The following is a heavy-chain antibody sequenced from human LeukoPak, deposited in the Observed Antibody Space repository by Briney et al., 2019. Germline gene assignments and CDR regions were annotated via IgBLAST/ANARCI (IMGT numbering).Heavy chain of an antibody. D-gene: IGHD1-14*01. J-gene: IGHJ4*02. CDR2: INQGGSGE. V-gene: IGHV3-7*01. CDR3: TRDRSRAEDD. CDR1: GFTFSGHW. Sequence: QPGGSLRLSCAASGFTFSGHWMSWVRQAPGKGLEWVANINQGGSGEYYVDSVKGRFTISRDNANNLLYLQMNSLRGEDTAVHYCTRDRSRAEDDWGQGTLVTVSS.